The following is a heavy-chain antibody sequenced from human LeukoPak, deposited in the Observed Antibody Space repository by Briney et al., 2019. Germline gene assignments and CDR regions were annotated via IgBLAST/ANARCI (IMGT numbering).Heavy chain of an antibody. J-gene: IGHJ6*02. CDR3: ARKELTTPRIFLDV. Sequence: GGSLRLSCAASGFTFSSYEMNWVRQAPGKGLEWVSGIGLSGGSTFYADSVKGRFTISRDNSKNTLYLQMNSLRAEDTAIYYCARKELTTPRIFLDVWGQGTTVAVSS. CDR1: GFTFSSYE. V-gene: IGHV3-23*01. CDR2: IGLSGGST. D-gene: IGHD4-11*01.